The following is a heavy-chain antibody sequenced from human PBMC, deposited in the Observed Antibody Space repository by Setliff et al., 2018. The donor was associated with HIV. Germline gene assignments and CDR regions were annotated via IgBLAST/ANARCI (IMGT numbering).Heavy chain of an antibody. V-gene: IGHV4-34*01. D-gene: IGHD4-17*01. J-gene: IGHJ4*02. CDR1: GSSFSGYY. CDR2: VNHNGGT. Sequence: SETLSLTCAVYGSSFSGYYWSWIRQPPGKGLEWIGEVNHNGGTNCNPSLESRVSLSIDTSKNQFSLNLYSITAADTGMYYCARLADDYGDYGDFWGQGTLVTVSS. CDR3: ARLADDYGDYGDF.